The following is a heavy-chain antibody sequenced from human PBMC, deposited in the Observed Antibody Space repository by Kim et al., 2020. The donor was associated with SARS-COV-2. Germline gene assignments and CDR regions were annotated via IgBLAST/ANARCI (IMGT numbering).Heavy chain of an antibody. CDR2: ISSNGGST. CDR1: GFTFSSYA. CDR3: VKDGDSSSWYFPFFDY. Sequence: GGSPRLSCSASGFTFSSYAMHWVRQAPGKGLEYVSAISSNGGSTYYADSVKGRFTISRDNSKNTLYLQMSSLRAEDTAVYYCVKDGDSSSWYFPFFDYWGQGTLVTVSS. J-gene: IGHJ4*02. D-gene: IGHD6-13*01. V-gene: IGHV3-64D*06.